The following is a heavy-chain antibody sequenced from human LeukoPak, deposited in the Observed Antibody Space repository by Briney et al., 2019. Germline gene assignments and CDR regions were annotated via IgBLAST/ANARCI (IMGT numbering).Heavy chain of an antibody. CDR3: AKELTPRGCYYDSSGKFDY. CDR2: IRYDGSNK. Sequence: GGSLRLSCAASGFTFSSYGMHWVRQAPGKGLEWVAFIRYDGSNKYYADSVKGRFTISRDNSKNTLYLQMNSLRAEDTAVYYCAKELTPRGCYYDSSGKFDYWGQGTLVTVSS. V-gene: IGHV3-30*02. J-gene: IGHJ4*02. D-gene: IGHD3-22*01. CDR1: GFTFSSYG.